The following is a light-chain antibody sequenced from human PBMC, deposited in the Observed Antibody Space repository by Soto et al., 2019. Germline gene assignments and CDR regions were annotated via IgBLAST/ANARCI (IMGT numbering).Light chain of an antibody. Sequence: ENVLTQSPGTLSLSPGDRATLSCRASQSLSRTYIAWYQQQPGQAPRLLIYGASNRATDIPDRFSGSGSGTDFTLTISRLEPEDFAVYYCQQYGGSPPLTFGGGTKVEIK. CDR1: QSLSRTY. V-gene: IGKV3-20*01. J-gene: IGKJ4*01. CDR3: QQYGGSPPLT. CDR2: GAS.